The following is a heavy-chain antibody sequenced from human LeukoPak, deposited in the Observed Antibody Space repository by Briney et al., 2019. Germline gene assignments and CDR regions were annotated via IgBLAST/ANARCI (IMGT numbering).Heavy chain of an antibody. J-gene: IGHJ6*03. V-gene: IGHV3-20*04. CDR1: GFTFDDYG. Sequence: RSGGSLRLSCAASGFTFDDYGMSWVRQAPGKGLEWVSGINWNGGSTGYADSVKGRFTISRDNAKNSLYPQMNSLRAEDTALYYCARVALMVYADYYYYYMDVWGKGTTVTVSS. CDR3: ARVALMVYADYYYYYMDV. CDR2: INWNGGST. D-gene: IGHD2-8*01.